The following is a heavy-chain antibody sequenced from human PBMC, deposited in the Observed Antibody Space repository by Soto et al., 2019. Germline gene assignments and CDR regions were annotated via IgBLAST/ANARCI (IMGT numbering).Heavy chain of an antibody. CDR1: GGSISSYY. CDR3: VGGGSYRIFDY. J-gene: IGHJ4*02. V-gene: IGHV4-59*01. CDR2: IYYSGST. D-gene: IGHD1-26*01. Sequence: SETLSLTCTVSGGSISSYYWSWIRQPPGKGLEWIGYIYYSGSTNYNPSLKSRVTISVDTSKNQFSLKLSSVTAADTAVYYCVGGGSYRIFDYWGQGTLVTVSS.